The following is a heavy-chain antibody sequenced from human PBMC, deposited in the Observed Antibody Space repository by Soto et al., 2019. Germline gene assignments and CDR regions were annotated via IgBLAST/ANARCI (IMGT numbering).Heavy chain of an antibody. CDR3: ARLVLEAYCGGDCYSTGDY. V-gene: IGHV4-39*01. CDR1: GSSISSSSYY. Sequence: RRKTLSLTCTVSGSSISSSSYYWGWILHPPGKGLEWIGSIYYSGSTYYNPSLKSRVTISVDTSKNQFSLKLSSVTAADTAVYYCARLVLEAYCGGDCYSTGDYWGQGTLVTVSS. CDR2: IYYSGST. D-gene: IGHD2-21*02. J-gene: IGHJ4*02.